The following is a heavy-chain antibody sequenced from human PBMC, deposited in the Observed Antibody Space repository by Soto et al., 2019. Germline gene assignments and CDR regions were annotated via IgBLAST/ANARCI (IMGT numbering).Heavy chain of an antibody. Sequence: SETLSLTCTVSGGSISSSSYYWGWIRQPPGKGLEWIGSIYHSGSTYYNPSLKSRVTISVDTSKNQFSLKLSSVTAADTAVYYCARLDIVVVPAAGAFDPWGQGTLVTVSS. D-gene: IGHD2-2*03. CDR1: GGSISSSSYY. V-gene: IGHV4-39*01. CDR2: IYHSGST. J-gene: IGHJ5*02. CDR3: ARLDIVVVPAAGAFDP.